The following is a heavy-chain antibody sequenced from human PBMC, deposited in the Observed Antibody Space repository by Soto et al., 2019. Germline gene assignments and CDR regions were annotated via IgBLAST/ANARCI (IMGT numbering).Heavy chain of an antibody. CDR3: ARRGGYDSYYYCYYLDV. Sequence: QVQLQESGTGLVKPSETLSLTCTVSGGSISSYYWSWIRQPPGKGLEWIWYIYYSWSTNYNPSLMCRATISVDTSKNQFSLKLSSVTAADTAVYYCARRGGYDSYYYCYYLDVWGKGTTVTVSS. J-gene: IGHJ6*03. CDR1: GGSISSYY. CDR2: IYYSWST. D-gene: IGHD5-12*01. V-gene: IGHV4-59*01.